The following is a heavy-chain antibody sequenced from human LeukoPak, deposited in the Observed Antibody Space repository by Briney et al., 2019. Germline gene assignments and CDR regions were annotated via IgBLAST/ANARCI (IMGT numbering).Heavy chain of an antibody. D-gene: IGHD2-21*02. J-gene: IGHJ4*02. CDR2: IYYSGST. CDR3: ARERADCGGDCYSYFDY. Sequence: PSETLSLTCTVSGGSISSYYWSWIRQPPGKGLEWIGYIYYSGSTNYNPSLKSRVTISVDTSKNQFSLKLSSVTAADTAVYYCARERADCGGDCYSYFDYWGQGTLVTVSS. CDR1: GGSISSYY. V-gene: IGHV4-59*01.